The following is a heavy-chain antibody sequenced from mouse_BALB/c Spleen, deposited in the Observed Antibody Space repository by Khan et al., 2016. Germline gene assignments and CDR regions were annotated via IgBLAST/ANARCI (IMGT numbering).Heavy chain of an antibody. CDR1: GFTFSRFG. Sequence: EVELVESGGGLVQPGGSRKLSCAASGFTFSRFGMHWVRQAPEKGLEWVAYISSGSSTIYYADTLKGRFTISRDNPKHALFLQMARQRSEDTAMYYCARGDYWGQGTTLTVSS. CDR2: ISSGSSTI. J-gene: IGHJ2*01. V-gene: IGHV5-17*02. CDR3: ARGDY.